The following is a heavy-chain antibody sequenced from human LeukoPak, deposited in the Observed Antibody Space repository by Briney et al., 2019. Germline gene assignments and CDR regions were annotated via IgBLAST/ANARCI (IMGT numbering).Heavy chain of an antibody. Sequence: ASLKVSCKAAGYTFTSYGISWVRQAPGQRLEWMGWISAYNGNTNYAQKLQGRVTMTTDTSTSTAYMELRSLRSDDPAVYYCARDQTPYYDSSVEVDYWGQGTLVTVSS. D-gene: IGHD3-22*01. CDR1: GYTFTSYG. CDR2: ISAYNGNT. CDR3: ARDQTPYYDSSVEVDY. V-gene: IGHV1-18*01. J-gene: IGHJ4*02.